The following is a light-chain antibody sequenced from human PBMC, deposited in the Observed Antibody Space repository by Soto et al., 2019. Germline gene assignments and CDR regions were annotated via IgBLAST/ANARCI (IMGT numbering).Light chain of an antibody. CDR1: SSDVGRYSF. CDR2: DVY. CDR3: CSHAGSSVV. Sequence: QSVLTQHRSVSGSPGQSVTISCTGTSSDVGRYSFVSRYQQHPGKAPKLILYDVYKRPSGVPDRFSGSKSGNTASLTISGLQAEDETDYYCCSHAGSSVVFGTGTKV. J-gene: IGLJ1*01. V-gene: IGLV2-11*01.